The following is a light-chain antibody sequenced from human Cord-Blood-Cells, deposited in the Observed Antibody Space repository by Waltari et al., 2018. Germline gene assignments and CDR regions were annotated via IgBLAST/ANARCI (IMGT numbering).Light chain of an antibody. CDR2: AAT. V-gene: IGKV1-8*01. J-gene: IGKJ5*01. Sequence: AIRMTHSPSSFSASTGDRVTITCRASQGISSYLAWYQQKPGKAPKLLIYAATTLQSGVPSRFSGSGSGTDFTLTISCLQSEDFATYYRQQYYSYPQTFGQGTRLEIK. CDR1: QGISSY. CDR3: QQYYSYPQT.